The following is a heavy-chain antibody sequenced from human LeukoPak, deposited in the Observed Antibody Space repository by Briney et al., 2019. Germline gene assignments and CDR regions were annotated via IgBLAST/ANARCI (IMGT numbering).Heavy chain of an antibody. CDR3: AKVAKYYYGPETYFFFEN. CDR1: GGSISSYY. J-gene: IGHJ4*02. D-gene: IGHD3-10*01. V-gene: IGHV4-59*12. Sequence: SETLSLTCTVSGGSISSYYWSWTRQPPGKAVEWIGNIFYSGSTYYSPSLKSRVTISLDTSRNQFSLKLNSVTAADTAVYYCAKVAKYYYGPETYFFFENWGQGTLVTVSS. CDR2: IFYSGST.